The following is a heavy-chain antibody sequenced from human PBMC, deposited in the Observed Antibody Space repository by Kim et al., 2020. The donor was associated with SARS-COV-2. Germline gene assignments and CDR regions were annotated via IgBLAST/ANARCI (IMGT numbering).Heavy chain of an antibody. D-gene: IGHD1-1*01. J-gene: IGHJ4*02. Sequence: ASVKVSCKASGYIFTNFAISWVRQAPGQGLEWMGWISGYNGNTNYAQKFQGRVTMTTDTSTTTAYMELSSLRSDDTAVYYCARDPTYNWNDCYFGGQGTL. CDR2: ISGYNGNT. V-gene: IGHV1-18*01. CDR3: ARDPTYNWNDCYF. CDR1: GYIFTNFA.